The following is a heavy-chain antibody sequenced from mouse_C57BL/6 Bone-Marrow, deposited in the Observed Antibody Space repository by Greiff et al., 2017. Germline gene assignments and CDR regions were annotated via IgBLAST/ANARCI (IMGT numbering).Heavy chain of an antibody. V-gene: IGHV1-75*01. D-gene: IGHD1-1*01. CDR3: AREGAVGATCYFDV. Sequence: QVQLQQSGPELVKPGASVKISCKASGYTFTDYYINWVKQRPGHGLEWIGWIFPGSGSTYYNEKFKGKATLTVDKSSSTAYMLLSSLTSEDSAVYCGAREGAVGATCYFDVWGTGTTVTVSS. J-gene: IGHJ1*03. CDR2: IFPGSGST. CDR1: GYTFTDYY.